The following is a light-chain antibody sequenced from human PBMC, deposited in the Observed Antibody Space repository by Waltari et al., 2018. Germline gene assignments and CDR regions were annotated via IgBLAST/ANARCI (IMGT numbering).Light chain of an antibody. CDR2: RIS. Sequence: DIVLTQSPTSMAVSQGERVTISCTASSSVSTSYLHWYQQKPGFPPRLLVYRISSLASGVPARFSGSGSGASYTLTISNMEAEDAANYYCQQGHSIPYSFGQGTRVEIK. V-gene: IGKV3D-7*01. CDR3: QQGHSIPYS. CDR1: SSVSTSY. J-gene: IGKJ2*03.